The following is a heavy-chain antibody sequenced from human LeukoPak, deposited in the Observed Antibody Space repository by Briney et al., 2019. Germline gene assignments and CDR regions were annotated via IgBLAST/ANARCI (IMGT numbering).Heavy chain of an antibody. Sequence: GESLNISCKGSGYSFTSYWIGWVRPTPRKGLEWIGIIYPGDSDTRYSPSFQGQVTISADKSISTAYLQWSSLKASDTAMYYCARRKRRYDFWSGYYAFDYWGQGTLVTVSS. CDR1: GYSFTSYW. J-gene: IGHJ4*02. CDR2: IYPGDSDT. D-gene: IGHD3-3*01. V-gene: IGHV5-51*01. CDR3: ARRKRRYDFWSGYYAFDY.